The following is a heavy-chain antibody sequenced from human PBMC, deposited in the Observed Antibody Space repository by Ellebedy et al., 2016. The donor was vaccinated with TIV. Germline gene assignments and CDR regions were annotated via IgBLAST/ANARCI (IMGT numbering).Heavy chain of an antibody. Sequence: PGGSLRLSCAASGFTFSSYSMNWVRQAPGKGLEWVSSISSSSCYIYYADSVKGRFTISRDNAKNSLFLQMNSLRAEDTAVYYCARDASPDTSMVYYFDYWGQGTLVTVSS. V-gene: IGHV3-21*01. D-gene: IGHD5-18*01. J-gene: IGHJ4*02. CDR1: GFTFSSYS. CDR2: ISSSSCYI. CDR3: ARDASPDTSMVYYFDY.